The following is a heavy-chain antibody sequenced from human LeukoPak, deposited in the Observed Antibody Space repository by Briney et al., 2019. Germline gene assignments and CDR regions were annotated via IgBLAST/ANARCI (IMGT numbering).Heavy chain of an antibody. CDR3: ARDSGSYSN. D-gene: IGHD1-26*01. CDR1: GFTFSSYS. Sequence: GGSLRLSCAAAGFTFSSYSMNWVRQAPGKGLEWVSSISSISSDIHYAESVKGRFTISSENAKHSLSLQMNSLRAEDTAVYYCARDSGSYSNWGQGTLVTVSS. CDR2: ISSISSDI. V-gene: IGHV3-21*01. J-gene: IGHJ4*02.